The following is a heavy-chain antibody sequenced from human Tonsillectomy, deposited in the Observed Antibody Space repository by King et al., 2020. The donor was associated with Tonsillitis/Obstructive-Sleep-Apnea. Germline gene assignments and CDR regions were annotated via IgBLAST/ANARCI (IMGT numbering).Heavy chain of an antibody. D-gene: IGHD3-22*01. CDR2: IYYSGST. CDR3: ARVPGPMTNYYYGMDV. J-gene: IGHJ6*02. V-gene: IGHV4-59*01. CDR1: GGSISSYY. Sequence: VQLQESGPGLVKPSETLSLTCTVSGGSISSYYWSWLRQPPGKGLEWIGYIYYSGSTNYNPSLKSRVTISVDTSKNQFSLKLSSVTAADTAVYYCARVPGPMTNYYYGMDVWGQGTTVTVSS.